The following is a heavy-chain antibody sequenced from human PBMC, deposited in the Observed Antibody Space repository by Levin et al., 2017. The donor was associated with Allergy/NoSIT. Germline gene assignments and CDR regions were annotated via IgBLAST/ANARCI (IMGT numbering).Heavy chain of an antibody. CDR1: GGSISSYY. D-gene: IGHD6-19*01. CDR2: IFSNGST. CDR3: ARHSSSGWFDLPSYNYAMDV. J-gene: IGHJ6*02. V-gene: IGHV4-59*08. Sequence: SQTLSLTCSVSGGSISSYYWSWIRQPPGRRLEWIGYIFSNGSTNYNPSLKSRVTISRDTSKNQFSLNLSSVIAADTAVYYCARHSSSGWFDLPSYNYAMDVWGQGTTVTVSS.